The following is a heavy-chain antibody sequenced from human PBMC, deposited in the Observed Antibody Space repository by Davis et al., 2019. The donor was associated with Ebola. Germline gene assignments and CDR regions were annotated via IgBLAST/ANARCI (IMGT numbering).Heavy chain of an antibody. CDR2: INTGNGNT. J-gene: IGHJ4*02. V-gene: IGHV1-3*04. CDR1: GYTFTNYA. CDR3: ARDEFDY. Sequence: ASVKVSCKASGYTFTNYAIHWVRQAPGQRLEWMGWINTGNGNTEYSQKFQGRVTITRDTSASTAYMELSSLRSEDTAVYFCARDEFDYWGQGTLVTVSS.